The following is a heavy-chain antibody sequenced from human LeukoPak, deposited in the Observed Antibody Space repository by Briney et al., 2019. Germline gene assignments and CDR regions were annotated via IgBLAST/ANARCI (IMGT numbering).Heavy chain of an antibody. CDR3: ARHSGGATPLDY. CDR2: IYPGDSDT. CDR1: GSTFTSYW. J-gene: IGHJ4*02. V-gene: IGHV5-51*01. Sequence: GESLKISCKGSGSTFTSYWIGWVGRLPGKGLEWMGIIYPGDSDTRYTPSFQGQVTISADKSISTAYLQWSSLKTSDTAMYYCARHSGGATPLDYWGQGTLVSVSS. D-gene: IGHD1-26*01.